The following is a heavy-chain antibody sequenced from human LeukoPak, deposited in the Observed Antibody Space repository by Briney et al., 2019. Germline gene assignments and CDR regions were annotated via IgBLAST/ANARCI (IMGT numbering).Heavy chain of an antibody. V-gene: IGHV1-2*06. D-gene: IGHD5-24*01. CDR2: INPKTGGT. CDR1: GYIFTGHY. Sequence: ASVKVSCKASGYIFTGHYMNWVRQVPGQGLEWMGRINPKTGGTNYAQNFQGRVTMTRDTSISTTYMELSRLRPDDTAVCYCARVGDGLNDAFDTWGQGTMVTVSS. CDR3: ARVGDGLNDAFDT. J-gene: IGHJ3*02.